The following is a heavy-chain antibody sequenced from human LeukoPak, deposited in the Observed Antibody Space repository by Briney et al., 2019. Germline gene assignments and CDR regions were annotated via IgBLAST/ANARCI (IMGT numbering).Heavy chain of an antibody. CDR1: GDSISSYY. Sequence: SETLSLTCTVSGDSISSYYWSWIRQPPGKGLQWIGSIHYSGSTRYNPSLKSRITISKDTSRNQFSLSLSSVSAADTAVYYCASGLKTFDYWGQGTLVTVSS. J-gene: IGHJ4*02. D-gene: IGHD2-21*01. CDR3: ASGLKTFDY. CDR2: IHYSGST. V-gene: IGHV4-59*01.